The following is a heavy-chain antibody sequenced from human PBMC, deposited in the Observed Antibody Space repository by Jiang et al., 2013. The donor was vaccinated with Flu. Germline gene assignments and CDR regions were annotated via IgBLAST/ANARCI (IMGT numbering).Heavy chain of an antibody. CDR3: ASGKQWLGIRTHWYFDL. Sequence: SGAEVKKAGSSVKVSCKASGGTLSNYAISWVRQAPGQGLEWMGGIIPIFNTTTYAQKFQGKVTITADKSTSTAYMELSSLRSEDTAMYFCASGKQWLGIRTHWYFDLWGLGTLVTVSS. D-gene: IGHD6-19*01. J-gene: IGHJ2*01. V-gene: IGHV1-69*06. CDR1: GGTLSNYA. CDR2: IIPIFNTT.